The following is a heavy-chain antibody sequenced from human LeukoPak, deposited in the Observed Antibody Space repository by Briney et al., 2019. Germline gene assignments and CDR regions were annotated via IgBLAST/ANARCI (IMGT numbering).Heavy chain of an antibody. V-gene: IGHV4-31*03. Sequence: SQTLSLTCTVSGGSIRSGGYYRSWLRQHPGKGLGWIAYMYYSGSTYSNPSLKSRVTISVDTSKNQFSLNLSSVTAADTAVYYCARYCSSTNCYKGGFDPWGQGTLVTVSS. CDR3: ARYCSSTNCYKGGFDP. D-gene: IGHD2-2*02. CDR2: MYYSGST. J-gene: IGHJ5*02. CDR1: GGSIRSGGYY.